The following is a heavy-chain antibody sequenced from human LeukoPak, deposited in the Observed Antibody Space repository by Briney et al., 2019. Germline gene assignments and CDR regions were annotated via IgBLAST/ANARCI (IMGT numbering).Heavy chain of an antibody. D-gene: IGHD6-13*01. V-gene: IGHV3-11*01. CDR2: ISSGGSTT. J-gene: IGHJ1*01. Sequence: PGGSLRLSCAASGFTFSDHYMSWIRQAPGKRLEWIPYISSGGSTTNYADSVKGRFTISRGNAKKSLYLQMNSLRADDTAVYYCARETGSSWNEYFQPWGQGTLVTVSS. CDR1: GFTFSDHY. CDR3: ARETGSSWNEYFQP.